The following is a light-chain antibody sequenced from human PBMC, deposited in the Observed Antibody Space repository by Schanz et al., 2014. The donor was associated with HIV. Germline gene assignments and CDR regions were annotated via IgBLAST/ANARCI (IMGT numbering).Light chain of an antibody. Sequence: QSALTQPPSVSGSPGQSVTISCTGTSSDIGAYNRVSWYQQSPGTAPKLLIYDVSNRPSGVSNRFSGSKSGNTASLTISGLQADDEADYYCTSYTSTRTHVVFGGGTKLTVL. V-gene: IGLV2-18*02. CDR1: SSDIGAYNR. CDR2: DVS. J-gene: IGLJ2*01. CDR3: TSYTSTRTHVV.